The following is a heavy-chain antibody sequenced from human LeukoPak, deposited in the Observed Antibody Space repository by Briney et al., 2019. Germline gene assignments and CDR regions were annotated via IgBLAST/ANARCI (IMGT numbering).Heavy chain of an antibody. CDR2: IIPIFGTA. J-gene: IGHJ4*02. Sequence: SVKVSCKASGGTFSSYAISWVRQAPGQGLEWTGRIIPIFGTANYAQKFQGRVTITTDESTSTAYMELSSLRSEDTAVYYCAREGMVAQNYFDYWGQGTLVTVSS. D-gene: IGHD1-26*01. CDR1: GGTFSSYA. V-gene: IGHV1-69*05. CDR3: AREGMVAQNYFDY.